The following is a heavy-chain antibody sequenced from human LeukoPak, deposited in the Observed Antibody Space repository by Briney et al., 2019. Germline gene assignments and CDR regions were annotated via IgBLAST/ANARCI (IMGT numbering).Heavy chain of an antibody. CDR1: GGTFSSYA. CDR3: ARGPYRSDAFDI. Sequence: GASVKVSCKASGGTFSSYAISWVRQAPGQGLEWMGGIIPIFGTANYAQKFQGRVTITADESTSTAYMELSSLRSEDTAVYYCARGPYRSDAFDIWGQGTMVTVSS. J-gene: IGHJ3*02. D-gene: IGHD4-11*01. CDR2: IIPIFGTA. V-gene: IGHV1-69*13.